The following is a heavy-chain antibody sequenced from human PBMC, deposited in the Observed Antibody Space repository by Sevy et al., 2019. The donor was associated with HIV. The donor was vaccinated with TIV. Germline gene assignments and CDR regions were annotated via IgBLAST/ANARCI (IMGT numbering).Heavy chain of an antibody. CDR3: ARDMVPTVTKTDAFDI. D-gene: IGHD4-17*01. V-gene: IGHV1-18*01. CDR2: ISAYNGNT. J-gene: IGHJ3*02. Sequence: ASVKVSCKASGYTFTSYGISWVRQAPGQGLEWMGWISAYNGNTNYAQKLQGRVTMTTDTSTSTAYMELRSLRSDDTAVYYCARDMVPTVTKTDAFDIWAKGQWSPSPQ. CDR1: GYTFTSYG.